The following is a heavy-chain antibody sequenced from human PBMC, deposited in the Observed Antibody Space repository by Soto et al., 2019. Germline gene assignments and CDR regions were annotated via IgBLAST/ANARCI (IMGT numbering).Heavy chain of an antibody. Sequence: SQTLSFTCTEPGGSISSYYWSWIRQPPGKGLEWFGYIYYNGITNYNPSLKCRVTISVDTSKNQFSLKLSSVTAAYTAVYYCAGRYSSSSGIDYWGQGTLVTVSS. J-gene: IGHJ4*02. CDR1: GGSISSYY. CDR2: IYYNGIT. CDR3: AGRYSSSSGIDY. V-gene: IGHV4-59*01. D-gene: IGHD6-6*01.